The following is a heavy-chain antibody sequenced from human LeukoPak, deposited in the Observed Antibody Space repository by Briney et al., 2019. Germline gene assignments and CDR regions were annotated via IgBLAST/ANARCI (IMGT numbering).Heavy chain of an antibody. CDR2: IYSGGSP. D-gene: IGHD3-10*01. V-gene: IGHV3-23*03. CDR1: GFTFSGYA. J-gene: IGHJ4*02. Sequence: GGSLRLSCAASGFTFSGYAMSWVRQAPGKGLEWVSGIYSGGSPYYADSVKGRFTISRDNSKNTLYLQMNSLRAEDTAVYYCAKIVRGSGSYPQFDYWGQGTLVTVSS. CDR3: AKIVRGSGSYPQFDY.